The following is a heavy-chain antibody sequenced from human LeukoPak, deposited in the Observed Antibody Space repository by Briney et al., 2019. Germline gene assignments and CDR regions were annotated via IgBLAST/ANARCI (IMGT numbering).Heavy chain of an antibody. V-gene: IGHV3-23*01. Sequence: GGSLRLSCAASGFTFSSYAMSWVRQAPGKGLEWVSAISGSGGSTYYADSVKGRFTISRDNSKNTLYLQMNSLRAEDTAVYYCARDSSYYYYYMDVWGKGTTVIVSS. CDR3: ARDSSYYYYYMDV. CDR2: ISGSGGST. CDR1: GFTFSSYA. J-gene: IGHJ6*03.